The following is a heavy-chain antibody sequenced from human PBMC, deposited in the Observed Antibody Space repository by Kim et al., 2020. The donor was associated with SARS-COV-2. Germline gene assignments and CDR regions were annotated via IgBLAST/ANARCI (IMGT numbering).Heavy chain of an antibody. Sequence: GGSLRLSCAASGFTFSDYYMSWIRQAPGKGLEWVSYISSSGSTIYYADSVKGRFTISRDNAKNSLYLQMNSLRAEDTAVYYCARPLNGDYGTDSGYGRDGWGQGATVTVSS. CDR1: GFTFSDYY. J-gene: IGHJ6*02. V-gene: IGHV3-11*01. D-gene: IGHD4-17*01. CDR2: ISSSGSTI. CDR3: ARPLNGDYGTDSGYGRDG.